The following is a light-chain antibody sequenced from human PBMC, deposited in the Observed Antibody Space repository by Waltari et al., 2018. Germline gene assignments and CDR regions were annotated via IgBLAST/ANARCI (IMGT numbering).Light chain of an antibody. CDR3: QHYVSLPAT. CDR2: GAS. V-gene: IGKV3-20*01. J-gene: IGKJ1*01. CDR1: QSVSRT. Sequence: ELVLTQSPGTLFLSPGEGATLPCRASQSVSRTLAWYQQKPGQAPRLLIYGASRRATGIPDRFSGSGSGTDFSLTISRLEPDDSAVYFCQHYVSLPATFGQGTKVEIK.